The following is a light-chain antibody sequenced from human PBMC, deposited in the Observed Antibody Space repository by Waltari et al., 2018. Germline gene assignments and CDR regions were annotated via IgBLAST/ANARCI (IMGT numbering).Light chain of an antibody. J-gene: IGKJ4*01. Sequence: DIQMTQSPSTLSASVGDRVTITCRASQSILTWLAWYQQQPGKAPKVLIYKASTLASGVPSRFSGSGSGTEFTLTISSLQPDDFATYYCHQYNSYSPGLTLGGGTKVEIK. CDR1: QSILTW. CDR2: KAS. CDR3: HQYNSYSPGLT. V-gene: IGKV1-5*03.